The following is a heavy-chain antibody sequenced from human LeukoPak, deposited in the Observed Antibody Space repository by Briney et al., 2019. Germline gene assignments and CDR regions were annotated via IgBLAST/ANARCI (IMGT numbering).Heavy chain of an antibody. J-gene: IGHJ3*02. CDR1: GLTFSNYA. CDR2: ITGSGRGT. V-gene: IGHV3-23*01. D-gene: IGHD4-17*01. CDR3: SKDPNGDYVGAFDM. Sequence: GGSLRLSCTASGLTFSNYATTWVRQAPGKGLEWVSSITGSGRGTYYADSVKGRSSVSRDNSQNTVFLHMNSLRADDTALYYCSKDPNGDYVGAFDMWGPGTMVTVSS.